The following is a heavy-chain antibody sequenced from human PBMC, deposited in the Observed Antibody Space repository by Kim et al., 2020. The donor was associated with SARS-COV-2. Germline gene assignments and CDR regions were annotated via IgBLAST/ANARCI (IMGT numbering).Heavy chain of an antibody. J-gene: IGHJ6*02. CDR2: ISYDGSNK. V-gene: IGHV3-30-3*01. CDR1: GFTFSSYA. Sequence: GGSLRLSCAASGFTFSSYAMHWVRQAPGKGLEWVAVISYDGSNKYYADSVKGRFTISRDNSKNTLYLQMNSLRAEDTAVYYCARDSLRKRDYVWGSHYYYGMDVWGQGTTVTVSS. D-gene: IGHD3-16*01. CDR3: ARDSLRKRDYVWGSHYYYGMDV.